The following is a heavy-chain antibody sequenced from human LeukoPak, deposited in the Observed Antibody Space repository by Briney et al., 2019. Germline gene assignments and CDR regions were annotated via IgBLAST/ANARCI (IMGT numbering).Heavy chain of an antibody. CDR1: GFTFSSYG. CDR2: IRYDGSNK. Sequence: GGSLRLSCAASGFTFSSYGMHWVRQAPGKGLEWVAFIRYDGSNKCYADSVKGRFTISRDNSKNTLYLQMNSLRAEVTAVFYCARERGNSYIMDYWGQGTLVTVSS. CDR3: ARERGNSYIMDY. J-gene: IGHJ4*02. D-gene: IGHD1-7*01. V-gene: IGHV3-30*02.